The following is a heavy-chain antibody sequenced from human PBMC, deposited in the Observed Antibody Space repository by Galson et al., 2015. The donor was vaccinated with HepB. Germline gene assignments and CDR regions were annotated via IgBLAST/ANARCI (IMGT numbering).Heavy chain of an antibody. Sequence: SLRLSCAASGSTLSKYDMHWVRQAPGKGLEWVAVISYDGSNNHHADSVKGRFTISRDNSKNTLYLQMNSLRPEDTAVYYCARHSGHISGWYTGRGGFDSWGQGTPVTVSA. CDR2: ISYDGSNN. CDR3: ARHSGHISGWYTGRGGFDS. J-gene: IGHJ4*02. D-gene: IGHD6-19*01. V-gene: IGHV3-30*03. CDR1: GSTLSKYD.